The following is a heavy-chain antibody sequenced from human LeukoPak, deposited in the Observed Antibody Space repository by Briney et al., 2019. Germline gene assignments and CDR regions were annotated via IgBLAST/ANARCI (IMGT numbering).Heavy chain of an antibody. D-gene: IGHD6-19*01. Sequence: NPSETLSLTCTVSGGSTSSYYWSWIRQPAGKGLEWIGRIYTSGSTNYNPSLKSRVTMSVDTSKNQFSLKLSSVTAADTAVYYCARPQGGWSSDAFDIWGQGTMVTVSS. CDR2: IYTSGST. CDR3: ARPQGGWSSDAFDI. CDR1: GGSTSSYY. J-gene: IGHJ3*02. V-gene: IGHV4-4*07.